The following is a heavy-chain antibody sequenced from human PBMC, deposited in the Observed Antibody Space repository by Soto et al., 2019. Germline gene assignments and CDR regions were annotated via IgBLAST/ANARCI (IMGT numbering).Heavy chain of an antibody. J-gene: IGHJ3*02. CDR1: GFTFSSYS. CDR3: ARDRYDSWSGYYTGAYDAFDI. D-gene: IGHD3-3*01. CDR2: ISSSSSTI. Sequence: EVQLVESGGGLVQPGGSLRLSCAASGFTFSSYSMNWVRQAPGKGLEWVSYISSSSSTIYYADSVKGRFTISRDNAKNSLYLQMNSLRAEDTAVYYCARDRYDSWSGYYTGAYDAFDIWGQGTMVTVSS. V-gene: IGHV3-48*01.